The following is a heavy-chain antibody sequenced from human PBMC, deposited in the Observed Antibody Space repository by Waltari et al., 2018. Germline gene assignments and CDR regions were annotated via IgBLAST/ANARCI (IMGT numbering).Heavy chain of an antibody. CDR3: AKVRGIYYNYFFDF. D-gene: IGHD1-26*01. J-gene: IGHJ4*02. V-gene: IGHV3-23*01. CDR1: GFTFNDYG. CDR2: VSVSGANT. Sequence: EVQLLESGGGLVQPGGSLRLSCAASGFTFNDYGINWVRQAPGKGLEWVSGVSVSGANTVYADSGKGRFVISRDNSKNTVYLEMNSLRADDTAVYYCAKVRGIYYNYFFDFWGQGALVAVSS.